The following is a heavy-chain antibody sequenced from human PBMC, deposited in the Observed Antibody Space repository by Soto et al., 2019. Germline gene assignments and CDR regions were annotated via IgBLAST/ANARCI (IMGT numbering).Heavy chain of an antibody. D-gene: IGHD1-26*01. V-gene: IGHV1-69*12. CDR3: ARDPIGRGEPTT. CDR1: GGTFSTYA. CDR2: IIPVFGTT. Sequence: QVQLVQSGADVKKPGSSVKVSCKASGGTFSTYAIIWVRQAPGQGLEWMGGIIPVFGTTKYAQKFQGRLTLTADESTRTAYMKLSSLTSDDTAVYYCARDPIGRGEPTTWGQGTLVIVSS. J-gene: IGHJ5*02.